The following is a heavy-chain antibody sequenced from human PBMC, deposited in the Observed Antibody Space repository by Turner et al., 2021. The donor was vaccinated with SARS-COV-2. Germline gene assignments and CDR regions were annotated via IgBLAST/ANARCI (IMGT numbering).Heavy chain of an antibody. CDR2: ISGSGDNT. D-gene: IGHD3-10*01. CDR1: GFSFSRYV. V-gene: IGHV3-23*04. Sequence: EVQLVESGGGLVQPGGSLRLSCAASGFSFSRYVMSWVRQAPGKGLEWVSAISGSGDNTYYADSVKCRFTISRDNSKNTLYLQMNSLRYDDTAVYYCAKDRNTYYYGSALDYWGQGTLVTVSS. CDR3: AKDRNTYYYGSALDY. J-gene: IGHJ4*02.